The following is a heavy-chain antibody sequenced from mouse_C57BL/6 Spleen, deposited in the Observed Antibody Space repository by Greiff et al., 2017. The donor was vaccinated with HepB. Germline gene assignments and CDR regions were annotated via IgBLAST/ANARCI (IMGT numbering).Heavy chain of an antibody. CDR2: IDPSDSYT. J-gene: IGHJ3*01. CDR1: GYTFTSYW. V-gene: IGHV1-69*01. Sequence: QVQLQQPGAELVMPGASVKLSCKASGYTFTSYWMHWVKQRPGQGLEWIGEIDPSDSYTNYNQKFKGKSTLTVDKSSSTAYMQLSSLTSVDAAVYDCARSAYAWFADWGHATLVTVSA. CDR3: ARSAYAWFAD. D-gene: IGHD1-2*01.